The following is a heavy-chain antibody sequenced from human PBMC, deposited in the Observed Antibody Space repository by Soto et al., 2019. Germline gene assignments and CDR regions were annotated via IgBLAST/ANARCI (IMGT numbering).Heavy chain of an antibody. CDR2: ISGSGGST. CDR1: GFTFSSYA. Sequence: GSLRLSCAASGFTFSSYAMSWVRQAPGKGLEWVSAISGSGGSTYYADSVKGRFTISRDNSKNTLYLQMNSLRAEDTAVYYCAEDPASYSSSSPPDYWGQGTLVTVSS. V-gene: IGHV3-23*01. J-gene: IGHJ4*02. D-gene: IGHD6-6*01. CDR3: AEDPASYSSSSPPDY.